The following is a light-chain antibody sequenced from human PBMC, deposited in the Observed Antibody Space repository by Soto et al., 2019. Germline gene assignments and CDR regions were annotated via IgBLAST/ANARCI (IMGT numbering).Light chain of an antibody. CDR1: QNIAKY. V-gene: IGKV1-33*01. CDR2: DAS. Sequence: DIQMTQSPSSLSASIGDRVTITCQASQNIAKYLNWYKQKPGKAPRVLIYDASTLETGVPSRFSGSGSATHFTFTISSLQPEDFATYYCQQYGDLPLTFGGGTKVEI. J-gene: IGKJ4*01. CDR3: QQYGDLPLT.